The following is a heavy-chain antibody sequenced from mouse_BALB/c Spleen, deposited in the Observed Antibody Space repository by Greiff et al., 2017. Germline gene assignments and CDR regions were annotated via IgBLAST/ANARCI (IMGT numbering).Heavy chain of an antibody. V-gene: IGHV7-3*02. J-gene: IGHJ2*01. D-gene: IGHD2-2*01. CDR3: TRDRGYDGVYYFDY. CDR2: IRNKANGYTT. Sequence: EVMLVESGGGLVQPGGSLRLSCATSGFTFTDYYMSWVRQPPGKALEWLGFIRNKANGYTTEYSASVKGRFTISRDNSQSILYLQMNTLRAEDSATYYCTRDRGYDGVYYFDYWGQGTTLTVSS. CDR1: GFTFTDYY.